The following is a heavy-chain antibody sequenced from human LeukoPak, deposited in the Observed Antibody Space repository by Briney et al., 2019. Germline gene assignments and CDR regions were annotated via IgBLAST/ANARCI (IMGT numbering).Heavy chain of an antibody. CDR3: ARDTLGAYYDSSGYYGIGAFDI. CDR2: ISSSSSTI. V-gene: IGHV3-48*01. J-gene: IGHJ3*02. CDR1: GFTFSSYS. Sequence: GGSLRLSCAASGFTFSSYSMNWVRQAPGKGLEWVSYISSSSSTIYYADSVKGRFTISRDNVKNSLYLQMNSLRAEDTAVYYCARDTLGAYYDSSGYYGIGAFDIWGQGTMVTVSS. D-gene: IGHD3-22*01.